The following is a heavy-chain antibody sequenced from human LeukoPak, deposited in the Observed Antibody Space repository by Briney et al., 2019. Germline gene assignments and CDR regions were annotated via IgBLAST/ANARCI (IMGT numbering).Heavy chain of an antibody. Sequence: GGSLRLSCAASGFTFSSYTMNWVRQAPGKGLEWVSSISSSSNYIYYADSVKGRFTISRDNAKNSLFLQMNSPRAEDTAVYYCARTNRIGSSCIDYWGQGTLVTVSS. CDR2: ISSSSNYI. D-gene: IGHD6-13*01. J-gene: IGHJ4*02. V-gene: IGHV3-21*01. CDR3: ARTNRIGSSCIDY. CDR1: GFTFSSYT.